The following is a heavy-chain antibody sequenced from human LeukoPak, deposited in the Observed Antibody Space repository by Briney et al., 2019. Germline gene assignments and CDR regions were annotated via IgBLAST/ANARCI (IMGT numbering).Heavy chain of an antibody. CDR1: GFTFSSYA. J-gene: IGHJ4*02. CDR3: AKDRESGSWYSSSWYYFDY. D-gene: IGHD6-13*01. Sequence: QAGGSLRLSCAASGFTFSSYAMSWVRQAPGKGLEWVSAISGSGGSTYYADSVKGRFTISRDNSKNTLYLQMNSLRAEDTAVYYCAKDRESGSWYSSSWYYFDYWGQGTLVTVSS. CDR2: ISGSGGST. V-gene: IGHV3-23*01.